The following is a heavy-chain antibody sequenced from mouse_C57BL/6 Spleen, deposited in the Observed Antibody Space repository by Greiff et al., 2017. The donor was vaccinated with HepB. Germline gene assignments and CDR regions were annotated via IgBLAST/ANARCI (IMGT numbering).Heavy chain of an antibody. CDR3: AREDYDYDGGYYFDY. V-gene: IGHV1-82*01. Sequence: QVQLQQSGPELVKPGASVKISCKASGYAFSSSWMNWVKQRPGKGLEWIGRIYPGDGDTNYNGKFKGKATLTADKSSSTAYMQLSSLTSEDSAVYFCAREDYDYDGGYYFDYWGRVTTLTVSS. J-gene: IGHJ2*01. D-gene: IGHD2-4*01. CDR2: IYPGDGDT. CDR1: GYAFSSSW.